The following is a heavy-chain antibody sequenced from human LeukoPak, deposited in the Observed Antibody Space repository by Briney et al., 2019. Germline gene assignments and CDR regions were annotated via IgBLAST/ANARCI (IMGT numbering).Heavy chain of an antibody. CDR1: GFTFSGSA. CDR2: IRSKANSYAT. D-gene: IGHD6-13*01. V-gene: IGHV3-73*01. J-gene: IGHJ4*02. Sequence: GGSLRLSCAASGFTFSGSAMHWVRQASGKGLEWVGRIRSKANSYATAYAASVKGRFTISRDDSKNTAYLQMNSLKTEDTAVYYCTRLAAAGPLFDYWGQETLVTVSS. CDR3: TRLAAAGPLFDY.